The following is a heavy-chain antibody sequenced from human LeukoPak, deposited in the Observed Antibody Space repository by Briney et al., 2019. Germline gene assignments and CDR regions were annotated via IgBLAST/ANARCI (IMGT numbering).Heavy chain of an antibody. V-gene: IGHV3-48*01. Sequence: GGSLRLSCAASGFTFSSYSMNWVRQAPGKGLEWVSYISSSSSTIYYADSVKGRFTISRDNAKNSLYLQMNSLRAGDTAVYYCARVEWFEHFDYWGQGTLVTVSS. D-gene: IGHD3-10*01. CDR3: ARVEWFEHFDY. CDR2: ISSSSSTI. CDR1: GFTFSSYS. J-gene: IGHJ4*02.